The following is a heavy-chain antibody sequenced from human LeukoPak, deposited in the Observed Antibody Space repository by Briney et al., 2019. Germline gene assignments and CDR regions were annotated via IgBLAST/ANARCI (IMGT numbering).Heavy chain of an antibody. V-gene: IGHV4-38-2*02. CDR3: AGTYPFDY. Sequence: SETLSLTCTVSGYSISSGYYWGWIRQPPGKGLEWIGSIYHSGSTYYNPSLKSRVTISVGTSKNQFSLKLSSVTAADTAVYYCAGTYPFDYWGQGTLVTVSS. J-gene: IGHJ4*02. CDR1: GYSISSGYY. CDR2: IYHSGST.